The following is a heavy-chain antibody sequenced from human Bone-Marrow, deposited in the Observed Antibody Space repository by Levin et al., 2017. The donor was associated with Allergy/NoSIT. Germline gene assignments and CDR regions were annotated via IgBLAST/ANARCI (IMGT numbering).Heavy chain of an antibody. V-gene: IGHV1-2*06. CDR3: ARVQGGTCDSDCYDSIDY. CDR2: LNINSGGT. CDR1: GYTFTGYY. J-gene: IGHJ4*02. D-gene: IGHD2-21*01. Sequence: PRASVKVSCKASGYTFTGYYLHWVRQAPGQGPEWMGRLNINSGGTKYAQKFQGRVIMTREKSISTAYMELSSLRSDDTAVYYCARVQGGTCDSDCYDSIDYWGQGTLVTVAS.